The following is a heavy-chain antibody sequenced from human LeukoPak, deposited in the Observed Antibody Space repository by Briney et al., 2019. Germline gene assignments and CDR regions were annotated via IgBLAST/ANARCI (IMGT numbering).Heavy chain of an antibody. CDR1: GFTFSDYY. J-gene: IGHJ6*02. CDR3: ARDSESMDYYYYYGMDV. V-gene: IGHV3-11*01. Sequence: NPGGSLRLSCAASGFTFSDYYMSWIRQAPGKGLEWVSYISSSGSTIYYADSVKGRFTISRDNAKNSLYLQMNSPRAEDTAVYYCARDSESMDYYYYYGMDVWGQGTTVTVSS. CDR2: ISSSGSTI.